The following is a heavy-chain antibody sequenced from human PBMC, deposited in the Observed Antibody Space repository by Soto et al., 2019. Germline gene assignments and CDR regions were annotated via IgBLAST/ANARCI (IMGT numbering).Heavy chain of an antibody. CDR1: GFTVSSPY. D-gene: IGHD3-16*01. V-gene: IGHV3-53*01. CDR3: ARMITFGGVTYYYYVMDV. CDR2: IYSGGST. J-gene: IGHJ6*02. Sequence: LRLSCAASGFTVSSPYMSWVRQAPGTGLEWVSVIYSGGSTYYADSVKGRFTISRDNSKNTLYLQMNSLRAEDTAVYYCARMITFGGVTYYYYVMDVWGQGTTVTVSS.